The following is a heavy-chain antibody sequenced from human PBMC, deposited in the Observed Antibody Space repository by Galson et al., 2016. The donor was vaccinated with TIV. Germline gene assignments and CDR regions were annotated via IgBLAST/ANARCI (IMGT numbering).Heavy chain of an antibody. CDR2: IIGNGGHT. Sequence: SLRLSCAASGFAFSAYAMHWVRQAPGKGLEWVSLIIGNGGHTYYSDSVKGRFTISRDNSKNTMYLQMQSLRAEDTAVYDCAKGRSWDVGGWFDSWGQGTLVTVSS. CDR3: AKGRSWDVGGWFDS. V-gene: IGHV3-23*01. J-gene: IGHJ5*01. CDR1: GFAFSAYA. D-gene: IGHD3-16*01.